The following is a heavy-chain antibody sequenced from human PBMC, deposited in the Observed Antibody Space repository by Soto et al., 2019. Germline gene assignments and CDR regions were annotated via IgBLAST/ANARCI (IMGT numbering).Heavy chain of an antibody. CDR3: ARRGTTVLRGYFDY. J-gene: IGHJ4*02. CDR2: VFHRGST. Sequence: QVQLQESGPGLVKPSETLSLTCTVSGGSISINSFYWSWIRQTPGKGLEWIGYVFHRGSTNYNPSLESRVTMSVDTSKNQFSLNLRSVTAADTAVYYCARRGTTVLRGYFDYWGQGAQVTVSS. CDR1: GGSISINSFY. V-gene: IGHV4-59*08. D-gene: IGHD3-10*01.